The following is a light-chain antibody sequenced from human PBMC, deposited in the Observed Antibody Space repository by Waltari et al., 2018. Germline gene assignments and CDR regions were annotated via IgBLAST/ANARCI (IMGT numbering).Light chain of an antibody. CDR1: QSISSSY. CDR2: HAS. Sequence: DIVLTQSPGTLSLSPGESVTLSCRARQSISSSYVAWYQQKSGQAPRLIMCHASTRATGIPDRFSGRGSVRDFTLTISGLEPEDCAVYYCQQYGSSSITFGQGTRLDIK. V-gene: IGKV3-20*01. J-gene: IGKJ5*01. CDR3: QQYGSSSIT.